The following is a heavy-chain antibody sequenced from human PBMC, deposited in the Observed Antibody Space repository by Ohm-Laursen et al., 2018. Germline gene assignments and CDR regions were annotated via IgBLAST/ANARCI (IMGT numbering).Heavy chain of an antibody. CDR3: VRCAPFYGGFDY. CDR1: GFTFSSYV. J-gene: IGHJ4*02. D-gene: IGHD4-17*01. CDR2: IDASGGTI. V-gene: IGHV3-48*03. Sequence: SLRLSCLASGFTFSSYVLYWVRQAPGKGLDWLSYIDASGGTIYYADSVKGRLTISRNNAKNSLYLQMSGLRDEDTAVYYCVRCAPFYGGFDYWGQGTLVTVSS.